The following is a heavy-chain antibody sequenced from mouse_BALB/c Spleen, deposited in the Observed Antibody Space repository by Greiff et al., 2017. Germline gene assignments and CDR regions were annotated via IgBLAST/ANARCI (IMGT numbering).Heavy chain of an antibody. J-gene: IGHJ4*01. CDR3: ARDYGNYGSYAMDY. CDR1: GFSLTSYG. D-gene: IGHD2-1*01. Sequence: QVQLKQSGPGLVQPSQSLSITCTVSGFSLTSYGVHWVRQSPGKGLEWLGVIWSGGSTDYNAAFISRLSISKDNSKSQVFFKMNSLQANDTAIYYCARDYGNYGSYAMDYWGQGTSVTVSS. V-gene: IGHV2-2*02. CDR2: IWSGGST.